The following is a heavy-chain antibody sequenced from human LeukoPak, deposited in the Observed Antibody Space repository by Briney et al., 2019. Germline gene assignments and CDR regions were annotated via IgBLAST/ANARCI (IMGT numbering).Heavy chain of an antibody. D-gene: IGHD3-10*01. V-gene: IGHV3-23*01. J-gene: IGHJ5*01. CDR2: ITGSGANA. Sequence: GGSLRLSCAASGFTFSSHGMNWVRQAPGKGLEWVSGITGSGANAYYADSVKGRFTISRDNSRNTLYLQMNSLRVEDTAVYHCAKDENYIRFYSWGRGTLVTVSS. CDR1: GFTFSSHG. CDR3: AKDENYIRFYS.